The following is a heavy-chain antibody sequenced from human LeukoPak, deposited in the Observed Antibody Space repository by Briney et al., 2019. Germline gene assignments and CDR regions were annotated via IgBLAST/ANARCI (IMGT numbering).Heavy chain of an antibody. Sequence: GGSLRLSCAASGFTFSSYAMSWVRQAPGKGLEWVANIQQDGNEKSSVDSVKGRLTISRDNAKNSLYLQMNNLKAEDTALYYCARGGRSGNFDYWGQGTLVTVSS. CDR3: ARGGRSGNFDY. CDR1: GFTFSSYA. J-gene: IGHJ4*02. D-gene: IGHD1-26*01. CDR2: IQQDGNEK. V-gene: IGHV3-7*01.